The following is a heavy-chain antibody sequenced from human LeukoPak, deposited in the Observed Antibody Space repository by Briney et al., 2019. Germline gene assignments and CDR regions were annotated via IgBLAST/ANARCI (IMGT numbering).Heavy chain of an antibody. Sequence: SETLSLTCTVSGGSISSGGYYWSWIRQHPGKGLEWIGYIYYSGSTYYNPSLKSRVTISVDTSKNQFSLRLSSLTAADTAVYYCARGSGVLYFDYWGQGTLVTVSS. D-gene: IGHD3-10*01. CDR2: IYYSGST. CDR3: ARGSGVLYFDY. V-gene: IGHV4-31*03. J-gene: IGHJ4*02. CDR1: GGSISSGGYY.